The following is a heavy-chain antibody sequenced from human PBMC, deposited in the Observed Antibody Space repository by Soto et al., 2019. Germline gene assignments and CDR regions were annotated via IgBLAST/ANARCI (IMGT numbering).Heavy chain of an antibody. CDR1: GFTFSSYG. CDR3: AKGAGYYGSGSTDY. J-gene: IGHJ4*02. D-gene: IGHD3-10*01. V-gene: IGHV3-30*18. Sequence: QVQLVESGGGVVQPGRSLRLSCAASGFTFSSYGMHWVRQAPGKGLEWVAVISYDGSNKYYADSVKGRFTISRDNSKHTLYLQMNSMRAEDTAVYYCAKGAGYYGSGSTDYWGQGTLVTVSS. CDR2: ISYDGSNK.